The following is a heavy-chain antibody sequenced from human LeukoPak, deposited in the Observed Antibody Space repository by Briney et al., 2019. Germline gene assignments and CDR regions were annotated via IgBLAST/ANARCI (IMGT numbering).Heavy chain of an antibody. Sequence: GGSVRLSCAASGFTFNSYAMSWVRQAPGKGLEWVSGISGSGGTTYHADSVKGRFTISRDNSKNTLYLQMNSLKAEDTAVYCCAKDGRYCSGGSCYSGDFSYYMDVWGKGTKVTVSS. D-gene: IGHD2-15*01. V-gene: IGHV3-23*01. CDR3: AKDGRYCSGGSCYSGDFSYYMDV. CDR1: GFTFNSYA. CDR2: ISGSGGTT. J-gene: IGHJ6*03.